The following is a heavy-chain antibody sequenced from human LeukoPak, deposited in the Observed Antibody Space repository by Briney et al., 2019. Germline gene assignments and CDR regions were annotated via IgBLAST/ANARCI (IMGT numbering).Heavy chain of an antibody. D-gene: IGHD6-19*01. CDR1: GGSFGGYY. V-gene: IGHV4-34*01. CDR2: INHGGST. CDR3: ARGRGRSGWRQGDY. J-gene: IGHJ4*02. Sequence: SETLSLTCAVYGGSFGGYYWSWVRQPPGKGLEWIGEINHGGSTIYSPSLKSRVTISADTSKNHFSLRLSSVTAADTAVYYCARGRGRSGWRQGDYWGQGTLVTVPS.